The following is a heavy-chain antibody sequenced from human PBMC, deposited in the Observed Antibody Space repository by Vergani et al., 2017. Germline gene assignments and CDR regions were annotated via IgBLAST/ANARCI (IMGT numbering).Heavy chain of an antibody. Sequence: EVHLEESGGGLVQPGGSLRLSCAASGFTFGDYYMAWIRLAPGKGLEWLSSITPGSDYIYYADSLKGRFTISRDNSKNSVYLQMNSLRAEDTAIYYCARKKYYDSKDYYQVEPFDYWGQGTLVTVSS. J-gene: IGHJ4*02. CDR1: GFTFGDYY. V-gene: IGHV3-21*06. D-gene: IGHD3-22*01. CDR3: ARKKYYDSKDYYQVEPFDY. CDR2: ITPGSDYI.